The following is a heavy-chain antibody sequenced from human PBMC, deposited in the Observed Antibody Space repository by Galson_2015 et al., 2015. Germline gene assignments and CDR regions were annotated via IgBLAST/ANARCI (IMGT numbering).Heavy chain of an antibody. CDR2: INPNSGGT. CDR1: GYTFTGYY. D-gene: IGHD1-14*01. J-gene: IGHJ6*02. Sequence: SVKVSCKASGYTFTGYYMHWVRQAPGQGLEWMGRINPNSGGTNYAQKFQGRVTMTRDTSISTAYMELSRLRSDDTAVYYCAIWGTLEPYYYYYGMDVWGQGTTVTVSS. CDR3: AIWGTLEPYYYYYGMDV. V-gene: IGHV1-2*06.